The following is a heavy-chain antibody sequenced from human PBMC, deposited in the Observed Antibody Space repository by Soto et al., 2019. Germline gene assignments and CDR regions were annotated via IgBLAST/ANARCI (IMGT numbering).Heavy chain of an antibody. J-gene: IGHJ4*02. CDR3: ARGRSGYYLGPDY. CDR2: ISYDGSNK. Sequence: PGGSLRLSCAASGFTFSSYAMHWVRQAPGKGLEWVAVISYDGSNKYYADSVKGRFTISRDNSKNTLYLQMNSLRAEDTAVYYCARGRSGYYLGPDYWGQGTLVTVSS. D-gene: IGHD3-22*01. CDR1: GFTFSSYA. V-gene: IGHV3-30-3*01.